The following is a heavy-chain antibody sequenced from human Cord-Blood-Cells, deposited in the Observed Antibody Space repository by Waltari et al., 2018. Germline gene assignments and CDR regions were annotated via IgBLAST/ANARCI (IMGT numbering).Heavy chain of an antibody. Sequence: QVQLQESGPGLVKPSETLSLTCTVSGYSISSGYYWGWIRQPPGKGLEWIGSIYQSGSTDYNPSLKSRVTISVDTSKNQFSLKLSSVTAADTAVYYCAESITIFGVGGYYFDYWGQGTLVTVSS. CDR2: IYQSGST. V-gene: IGHV4-38-2*02. J-gene: IGHJ4*02. CDR1: GYSISSGYY. D-gene: IGHD3-3*01. CDR3: AESITIFGVGGYYFDY.